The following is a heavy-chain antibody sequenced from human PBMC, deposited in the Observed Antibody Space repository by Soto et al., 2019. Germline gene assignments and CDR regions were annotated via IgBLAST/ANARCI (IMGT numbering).Heavy chain of an antibody. CDR2: IYHSGST. J-gene: IGHJ5*02. D-gene: IGHD1-26*01. Sequence: QVQLQESGPGLVKPSGTLSLTCAVSGGSISSSNWWSWVRQPPGKGLEWIGEIYHSGSTNYTPSLKSRVTIAVDKSKNQFSLKLSSVTAADTAVYYCARKRGWGATMNWFDPWGQGTLVTVSS. CDR1: GGSISSSNW. CDR3: ARKRGWGATMNWFDP. V-gene: IGHV4-4*02.